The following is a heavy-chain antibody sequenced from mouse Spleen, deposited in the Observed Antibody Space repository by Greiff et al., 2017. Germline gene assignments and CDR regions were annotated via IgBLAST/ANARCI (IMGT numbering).Heavy chain of an antibody. CDR3: ARGGDYDGSNFDY. J-gene: IGHJ2*01. D-gene: IGHD1-1*01. Sequence: EVQLQQSGPELVKPGASVKISCKASGYTFTDYYMNWVKQSHGKSLEWIGDINPNNGGTSYNQKFKGKATLTVDKSSSTAYMELRSLTSEDSAVYYCARGGDYDGSNFDYWGQGTTLTVSS. V-gene: IGHV1-26*01. CDR2: INPNNGGT. CDR1: GYTFTDYY.